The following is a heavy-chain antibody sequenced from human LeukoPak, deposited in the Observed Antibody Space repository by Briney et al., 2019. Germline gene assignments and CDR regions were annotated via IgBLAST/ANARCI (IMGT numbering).Heavy chain of an antibody. CDR2: ISGSGGST. J-gene: IGHJ5*02. CDR1: RFTFSSYA. V-gene: IGHV3-23*01. D-gene: IGHD2-21*02. Sequence: GGSLRLSCAASRFTFSSYAMSWVRQAPGKGLEWVSAISGSGGSTYYADSVKGRFTISRDNSKNTLYLQMNSLRAEDTAVYYCAKEPDLVVTANWFDPWGQGTLVTVSS. CDR3: AKEPDLVVTANWFDP.